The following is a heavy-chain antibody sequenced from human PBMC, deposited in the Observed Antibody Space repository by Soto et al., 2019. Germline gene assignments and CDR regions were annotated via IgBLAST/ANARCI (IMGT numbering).Heavy chain of an antibody. V-gene: IGHV4-34*01. J-gene: IGHJ5*02. Sequence: SETLSLTCAVYGGSFSGYYWSWIRQPPGKGLEWIGEINHSGSTNYNPSLKSRVTISVDTSKNQFSLKLSSVTAADTAVYYYATIGYCSSTSCHNWFDPWGQGTLVTVSS. CDR3: ATIGYCSSTSCHNWFDP. CDR2: INHSGST. D-gene: IGHD2-2*01. CDR1: GGSFSGYY.